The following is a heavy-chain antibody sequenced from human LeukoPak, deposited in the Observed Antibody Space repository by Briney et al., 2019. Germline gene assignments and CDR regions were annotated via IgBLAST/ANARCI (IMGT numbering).Heavy chain of an antibody. V-gene: IGHV4-59*01. J-gene: IGHJ6*03. CDR2: IHYSGST. CDR1: GGSNN. D-gene: IGHD6-13*01. Sequence: SETLSLTCTVSGGSNNWGWIRRPQGKGLDGIAFIHYSGSTNYNPSLKSRVTISVDTSKNQISLRLSSVTAADTAVYYCARDQGIAAAGHSYYYMDVWGNGTTVTVSS. CDR3: ARDQGIAAAGHSYYYMDV.